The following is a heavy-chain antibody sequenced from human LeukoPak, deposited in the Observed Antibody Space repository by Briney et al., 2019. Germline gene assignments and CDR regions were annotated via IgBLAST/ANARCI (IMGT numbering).Heavy chain of an antibody. Sequence: GGSLRLSCAAAGFTFSSYGMHLVRQAPGKGLEWVAAIWYDGSNKYYADSVKGRVTISRDNSKNTLYLQMNSMRAEDTAVYYCAFSRSGSFLPFDYWGQGTLVTVSS. J-gene: IGHJ4*02. CDR3: AFSRSGSFLPFDY. CDR2: IWYDGSNK. V-gene: IGHV3-33*01. D-gene: IGHD3-10*01. CDR1: GFTFSSYG.